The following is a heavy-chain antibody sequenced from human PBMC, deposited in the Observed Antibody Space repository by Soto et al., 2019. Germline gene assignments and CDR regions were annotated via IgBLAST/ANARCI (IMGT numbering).Heavy chain of an antibody. J-gene: IGHJ3*02. CDR2: MNPNSGNT. V-gene: IGHV1-8*01. Sequence: GASVKVSCKASGYTFTSYDINWVRQATGQGLEWMGWMNPNSGNTGYAQKFQGRVTMTRNTSISTAYIELSSLRSEDTAVYYCARATPYCSSTSCYDAFDIWGQGTMVTVSS. CDR3: ARATPYCSSTSCYDAFDI. D-gene: IGHD2-2*01. CDR1: GYTFTSYD.